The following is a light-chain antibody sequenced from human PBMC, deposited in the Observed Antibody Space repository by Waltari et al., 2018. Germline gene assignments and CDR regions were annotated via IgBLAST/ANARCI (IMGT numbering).Light chain of an antibody. CDR2: DAS. Sequence: IVLTQSPITLSFFPGGGATLSCRASPSVSVDLAWYQLKPGQAPRLLIYDASNRATGIPARFSGSGSGTDFSLTISSLEPEDFAVYYCQKYRNLPATFGQGTKVEIK. V-gene: IGKV3-11*01. CDR1: PSVSVD. J-gene: IGKJ1*01. CDR3: QKYRNLPAT.